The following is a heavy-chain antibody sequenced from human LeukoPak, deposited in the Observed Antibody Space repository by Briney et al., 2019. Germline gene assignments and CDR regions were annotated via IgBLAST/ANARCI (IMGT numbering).Heavy chain of an antibody. Sequence: PGGSLRLSCAASGFTFASYGMSWVRQAPGKGLEWVANMKEDGSQIYYVDSVKGRFSISRDNANNLVYLQMNSLRVEDTAVYYCARDPEGGACDYWGQGTLVTVSS. CDR3: ARDPEGGACDY. V-gene: IGHV3-7*01. J-gene: IGHJ4*02. CDR1: GFTFASYG. CDR2: MKEDGSQI. D-gene: IGHD1-26*01.